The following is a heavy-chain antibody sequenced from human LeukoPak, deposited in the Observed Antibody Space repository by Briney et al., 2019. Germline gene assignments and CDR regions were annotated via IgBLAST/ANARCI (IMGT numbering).Heavy chain of an antibody. Sequence: GGSLRLSCAASGFTFSSYAMTWVRQAPGKGLDWVSTIVNSGGTTYYADSVKGRFTISRDNSESTLYLQMNSLRAEDTAVYYCARNMMTTSLPWVNWFDPWGQGTLVTVSS. CDR3: ARNMMTTSLPWVNWFDP. J-gene: IGHJ5*02. D-gene: IGHD4-17*01. V-gene: IGHV3-23*01. CDR1: GFTFSSYA. CDR2: IVNSGGTT.